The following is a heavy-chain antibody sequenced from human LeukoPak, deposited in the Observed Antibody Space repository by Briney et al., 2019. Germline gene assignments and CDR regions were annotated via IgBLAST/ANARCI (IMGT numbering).Heavy chain of an antibody. CDR1: VYTFCSYP. J-gene: IGHJ1*01. Sequence: GESLRLSCAASVYTFCSYPMNWVRKAPWKGLEWVSSISSSSSHIYYADSVKGRFTISRDNTRNSLYLQMNSLRAEDMAVYYCARGYCGGDCYGDWGQGTLVTVSS. CDR2: ISSSSSHI. D-gene: IGHD2-21*02. CDR3: ARGYCGGDCYGD. V-gene: IGHV3-21*06.